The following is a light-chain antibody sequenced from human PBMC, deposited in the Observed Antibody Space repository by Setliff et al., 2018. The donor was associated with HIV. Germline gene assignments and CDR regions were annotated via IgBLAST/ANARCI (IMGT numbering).Light chain of an antibody. V-gene: IGLV2-14*03. Sequence: QSALTQPAAVSGSPGQSITISCSGTTSDIGAFNSVSWYQQHPGKAPKHMIYDVDNRPSEISDRFSGSKSGTTASLTISGLQAEDEAGYYCSSFTSSSTYVFGTGTKVTVL. CDR1: TSDIGAFNS. CDR3: SSFTSSSTYV. CDR2: DVD. J-gene: IGLJ1*01.